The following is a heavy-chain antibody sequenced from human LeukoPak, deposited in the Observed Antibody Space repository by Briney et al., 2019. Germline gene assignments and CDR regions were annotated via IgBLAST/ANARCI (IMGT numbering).Heavy chain of an antibody. Sequence: SETLSLTCTVSGGSISSYYWSWIRQPAGKGLEWIGRIYTSGSPNYNPSLKSRVTMSVDTSKNQFSLKLSSVTAADTAVYYCARAEYHYDSSGYCLDYWGQGTLVTVSS. J-gene: IGHJ4*02. V-gene: IGHV4-4*07. CDR3: ARAEYHYDSSGYCLDY. CDR2: IYTSGSP. D-gene: IGHD3-22*01. CDR1: GGSISSYY.